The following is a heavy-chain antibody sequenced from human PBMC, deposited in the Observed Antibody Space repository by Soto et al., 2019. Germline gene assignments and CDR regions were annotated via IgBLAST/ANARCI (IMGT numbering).Heavy chain of an antibody. CDR1: GFTFTSSA. D-gene: IGHD3-3*01. J-gene: IGHJ4*02. CDR3: AAGSATAYTIPLDY. Sequence: SVKVSCKASGFTFTSSAMQWVRQARGQRLEWIGWIVVGSGNTNYAQKFQERVTITRDMSTSTAYMELSSLRSEDTAVYYCAAGSATAYTIPLDYWGQGTLVTVSS. V-gene: IGHV1-58*02. CDR2: IVVGSGNT.